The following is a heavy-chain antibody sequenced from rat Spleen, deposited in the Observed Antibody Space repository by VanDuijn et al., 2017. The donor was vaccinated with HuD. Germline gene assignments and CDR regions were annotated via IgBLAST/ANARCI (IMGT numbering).Heavy chain of an antibody. CDR1: GFTFSDYN. V-gene: IGHV5S23*01. Sequence: EVQLMESGGGLVQPGRSLKLSCAASGFTFSDYNMAWVRQAPRKGLEWVASISIGGYNTYYRDSVKGRFSISRDDAKSTLYLQMDSLRSEDTATYYCARRGNSVFWNFDFWGPGTMVSVSS. CDR3: ARRGNSVFWNFDF. D-gene: IGHD4-4*01. CDR2: ISIGGYNT. J-gene: IGHJ1*01.